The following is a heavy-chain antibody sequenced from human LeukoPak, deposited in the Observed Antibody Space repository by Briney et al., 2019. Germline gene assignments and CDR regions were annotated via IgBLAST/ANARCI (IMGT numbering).Heavy chain of an antibody. CDR1: GYTFTSYY. Sequence: EASVKVSCKASGYTFTSYYMHWVRQAPGQGLEWMGIINPSSGSTSYAQKFQGRITMTRDTSTSTVYMELSSLRSEDTAVYYCARDPDLPYYYDSSGYQPFSDYWGQGTLVTVSS. CDR3: ARDPDLPYYYDSSGYQPFSDY. D-gene: IGHD3-22*01. J-gene: IGHJ4*02. CDR2: INPSSGST. V-gene: IGHV1-46*01.